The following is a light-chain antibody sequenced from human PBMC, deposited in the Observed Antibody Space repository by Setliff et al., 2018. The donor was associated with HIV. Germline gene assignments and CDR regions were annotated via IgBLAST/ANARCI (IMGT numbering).Light chain of an antibody. Sequence: QSALAQPASVSGSPGQSITISCTGTSSDVGDYNYVSWYQQHPGKAPKLIIYAVGNRPSGVPNRFSGSKSGNTASLTISGLQAEDEADYYCSSYTSSNTPYVFGTGTKV. CDR3: SSYTSSNTPYV. CDR2: AVG. V-gene: IGLV2-14*01. J-gene: IGLJ1*01. CDR1: SSDVGDYNY.